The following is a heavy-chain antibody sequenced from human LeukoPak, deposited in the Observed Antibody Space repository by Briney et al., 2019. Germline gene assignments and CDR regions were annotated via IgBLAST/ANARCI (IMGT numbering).Heavy chain of an antibody. J-gene: IGHJ6*02. CDR1: GLTFTSYT. Sequence: GGSLRLSCAASGLTFTSYTMNWVRQAPGEGLEWVSGITTSGADTYYADSVRGRFTISRDISKNTLYLQINSLRAGDTALYYCAARRPYYGLDVWGQGTTVTVSS. V-gene: IGHV3-23*01. CDR2: ITTSGADT. CDR3: AARRPYYGLDV.